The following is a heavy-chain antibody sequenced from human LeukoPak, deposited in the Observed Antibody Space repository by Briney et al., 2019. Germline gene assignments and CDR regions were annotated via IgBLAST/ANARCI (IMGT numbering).Heavy chain of an antibody. CDR2: ISYDGSNK. V-gene: IGHV3-30-3*01. J-gene: IGHJ4*02. D-gene: IGHD6-19*01. CDR1: GFTFSSYA. Sequence: GGSLRLSCAASGFTFSSYAMHWVRQAPGKGLEWVAVISYDGSNKYYADSVKGRFTISRDNSKNTLYLQMNSLRAEDTAVYYCASAAPTTVAAFDYWGQGTLVTVSS. CDR3: ASAAPTTVAAFDY.